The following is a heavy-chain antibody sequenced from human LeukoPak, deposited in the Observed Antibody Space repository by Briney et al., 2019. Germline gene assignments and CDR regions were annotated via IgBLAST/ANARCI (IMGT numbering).Heavy chain of an antibody. CDR2: IYSRVTS. CDR3: ARAVGGDGSGSL. D-gene: IGHD3-10*01. Sequence: SPTLSLTCTASGGSISSYHWSWLRQPPGNGLEWIGYIYSRVTSDYNPSLKSRVTMSVDMSTRQISLKLSSVTAADTAVYYCARAVGGDGSGSLWGPGTLVTVSS. CDR1: GGSISSYH. J-gene: IGHJ4*02. V-gene: IGHV4-59*01.